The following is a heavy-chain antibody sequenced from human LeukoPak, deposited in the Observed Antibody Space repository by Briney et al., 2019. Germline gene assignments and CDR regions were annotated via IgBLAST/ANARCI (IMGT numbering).Heavy chain of an antibody. D-gene: IGHD2-15*01. CDR1: GFTFSDSA. CDR3: ISVYCSGSSCFTDA. J-gene: IGHJ6*04. Sequence: LSGGSLRLSCAASGFTFSDSAVHWVRQASGRGLEWVGRIRNKPNNYATTYVASVKGRCTISRDDSKNTAYLHMNSLKIEDTAVYYCISVYCSGSSCFTDAWGKGTTVIVSS. V-gene: IGHV3-73*01. CDR2: IRNKPNNYAT.